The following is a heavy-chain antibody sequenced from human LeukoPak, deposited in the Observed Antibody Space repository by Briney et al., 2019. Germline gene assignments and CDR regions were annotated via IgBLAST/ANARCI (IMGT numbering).Heavy chain of an antibody. CDR2: INTNTGNP. Sequence: ASVKVSCKASGYSFTVHAIKWVRQAPGQGGEWMGWINTNTGNPTYAQGFTGRFVFSLDTSVSTAFLQISSLKAEDTAMYYCAREMVGNARLLPAFWGQGTLVTVSS. J-gene: IGHJ4*02. V-gene: IGHV7-4-1*02. CDR1: GYSFTVHA. CDR3: AREMVGNARLLPAF. D-gene: IGHD1-14*01.